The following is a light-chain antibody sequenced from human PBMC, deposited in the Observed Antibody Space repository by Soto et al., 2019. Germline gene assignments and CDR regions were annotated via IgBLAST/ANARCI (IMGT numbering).Light chain of an antibody. CDR3: CSYAGSSTAVV. CDR2: EGS. Sequence: QSALTQPASVSGSPGQSITISCTGTSSDVGSYNIVSWYQQHPGKAPKLMIYEGSKRPSGVSNRFSGSKSGNTASLTISGLQAEDEDDYYCCSYAGSSTAVVFGGGTKLTVL. CDR1: SSDVGSYNI. J-gene: IGLJ2*01. V-gene: IGLV2-23*01.